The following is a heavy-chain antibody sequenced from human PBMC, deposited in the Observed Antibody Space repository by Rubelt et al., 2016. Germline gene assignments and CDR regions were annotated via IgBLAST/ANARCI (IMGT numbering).Heavy chain of an antibody. CDR2: NSSSSSYT. D-gene: IGHD5-18*01. V-gene: IGHV3-11*05. Sequence: NSSSSSYTNYADSVKGRFTISRDNAKNSLYLQMNSLRAEDTAVYYCARDGSYSYGRVFDYWGQGTLVNVSS. CDR3: ARDGSYSYGRVFDY. J-gene: IGHJ4*02.